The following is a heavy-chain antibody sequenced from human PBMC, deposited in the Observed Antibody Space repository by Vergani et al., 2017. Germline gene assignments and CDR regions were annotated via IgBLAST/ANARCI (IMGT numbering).Heavy chain of an antibody. CDR1: GFTFSSYS. J-gene: IGHJ6*03. Sequence: VQLVESGGGVVQPGRSLRLSCAASGFTFSSYSMNWVRQAPGKGLEWVSSISSSSSYIYFADSVKGRFTISRDNAKNSLYLQMNSLRAEDTAVYYCARRGVGATSRDYYYYYMDVWGKGP. CDR2: ISSSSSYI. D-gene: IGHD1-26*01. CDR3: ARRGVGATSRDYYYYYMDV. V-gene: IGHV3-21*01.